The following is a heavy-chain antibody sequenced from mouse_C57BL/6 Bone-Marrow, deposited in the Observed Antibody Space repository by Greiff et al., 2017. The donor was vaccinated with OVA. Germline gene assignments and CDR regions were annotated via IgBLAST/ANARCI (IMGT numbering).Heavy chain of an antibody. CDR2: IYPGSGNT. CDR1: GYTFTDYY. J-gene: IGHJ1*03. Sequence: QVQLQQSGAELVRPGASVKLSCKASGYTFTDYYINWVKQRPGQGLEWIARIYPGSGNTYYNEKFKGKATLTAETSSRTAYMQLSSLTSEDSAVYFCARETGVPRYFDVWGTGTTVTVAS. V-gene: IGHV1-76*01. D-gene: IGHD4-1*01. CDR3: ARETGVPRYFDV.